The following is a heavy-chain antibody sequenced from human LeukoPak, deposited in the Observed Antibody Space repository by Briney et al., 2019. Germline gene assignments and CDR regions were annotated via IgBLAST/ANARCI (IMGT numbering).Heavy chain of an antibody. CDR3: ARGFRPRGHAFDI. V-gene: IGHV1-24*01. D-gene: IGHD3-10*01. J-gene: IGHJ3*02. CDR1: GYTLTELS. CDR2: FDPEDGET. Sequence: ASVKVSCKVSGYTLTELSMHWVRQAPGKGLEWMGGFDPEDGETIYAQKFQGRVTITADKSTSTAYMELSSLRSEDTAVYYCARGFRPRGHAFDIWGQGTMVTVSS.